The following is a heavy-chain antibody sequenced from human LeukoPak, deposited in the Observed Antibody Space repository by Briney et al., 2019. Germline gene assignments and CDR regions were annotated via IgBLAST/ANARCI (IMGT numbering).Heavy chain of an antibody. Sequence: ASVKVSCKASGGTFSSYAISWVRQAPGQGLEWMGWINPNSGGTNYAQKFQGRVTMTRDTSISTAYMELSRLRSDDTAVYYCARAEYYYDSSGYQSKQYYFDYWGQGTLVTVSS. J-gene: IGHJ4*02. CDR3: ARAEYYYDSSGYQSKQYYFDY. V-gene: IGHV1-2*02. D-gene: IGHD3-22*01. CDR1: GGTFSSYA. CDR2: INPNSGGT.